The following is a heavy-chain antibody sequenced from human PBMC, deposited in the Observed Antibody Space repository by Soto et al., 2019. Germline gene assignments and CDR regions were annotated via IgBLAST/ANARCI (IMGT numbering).Heavy chain of an antibody. CDR2: IYHSGST. J-gene: IGHJ5*02. D-gene: IGHD6-6*01. V-gene: IGHV4-30-4*01. CDR3: ASERPDGARLDP. Sequence: QVQLQESGPGLVKPSQTLSLTCTVSGGSISSGDYYWSWIRQPPGKGLEWIGYIYHSGSTYYNPSLKSRVTISVDTSKNQFDLKLSSVTAADTAVYYCASERPDGARLDPWGQGTLVTVSS. CDR1: GGSISSGDYY.